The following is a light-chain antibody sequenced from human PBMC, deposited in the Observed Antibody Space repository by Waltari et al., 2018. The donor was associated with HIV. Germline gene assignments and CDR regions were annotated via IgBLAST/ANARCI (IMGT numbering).Light chain of an antibody. Sequence: QSVLTQPPSASGTPGQRVTISCSGSNSNIGSNIINWYQQLPGTAPKLLIYSNSQRPSGVPDRFSCSKSGTSASLAISGLQSEDEADYYCASWDDSLNGYVFGTGTKVTVL. V-gene: IGLV1-44*01. CDR2: SNS. J-gene: IGLJ1*01. CDR3: ASWDDSLNGYV. CDR1: NSNIGSNI.